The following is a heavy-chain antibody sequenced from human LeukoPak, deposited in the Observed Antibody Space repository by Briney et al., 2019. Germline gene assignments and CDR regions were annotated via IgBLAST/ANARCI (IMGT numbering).Heavy chain of an antibody. J-gene: IGHJ4*02. Sequence: GVSLRLSRAPSGFTFSRHGMHWVRQAPGKGLEWVAIISNDGSRKYYAHSVEGRFTISRDNSKNTLYLQMDSLRAEDTAVYYCARDRAWNYFDYWGQGTLVTVSS. CDR1: GFTFSRHG. V-gene: IGHV3-30*03. CDR3: ARDRAWNYFDY. CDR2: ISNDGSRK. D-gene: IGHD3-3*01.